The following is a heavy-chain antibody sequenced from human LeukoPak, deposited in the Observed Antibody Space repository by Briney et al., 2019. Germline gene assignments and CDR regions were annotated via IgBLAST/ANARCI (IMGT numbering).Heavy chain of an antibody. CDR3: ASGSPVLLWSTGLNWFDP. CDR1: GGSISSYY. Sequence: MPSETLSLTCTVSGGSISSYYWSWIRQPPGKGLEWIGYIYYSGSTNYNPSLKSRVTISVDTSKNQFSLKLNSVTAADTAVYYCASGSPVLLWSTGLNWFDPWGQGTLVTVSS. J-gene: IGHJ5*02. CDR2: IYYSGST. D-gene: IGHD3-10*01. V-gene: IGHV4-59*01.